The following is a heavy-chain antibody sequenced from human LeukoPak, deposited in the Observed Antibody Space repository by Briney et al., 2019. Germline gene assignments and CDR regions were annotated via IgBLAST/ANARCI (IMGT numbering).Heavy chain of an antibody. CDR1: GYTFAGYY. Sequence: ASVKVSCKASGYTFAGYYMHWVRQAPGQGLEWMGWINPYSGGTHYALIFQDRVTMTRDTSISTAYMELSRLRSDDKAVYYCARRIAGRLINDAFDIWGQGTMVTVSS. J-gene: IGHJ3*02. CDR2: INPYSGGT. D-gene: IGHD6-6*01. CDR3: ARRIAGRLINDAFDI. V-gene: IGHV1-2*02.